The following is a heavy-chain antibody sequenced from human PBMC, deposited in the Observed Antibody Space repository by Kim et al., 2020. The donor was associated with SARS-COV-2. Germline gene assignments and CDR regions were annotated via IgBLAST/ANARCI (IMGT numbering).Heavy chain of an antibody. CDR2: IIPIFGTA. Sequence: SVKVSCKASGGTFSSYAISWVRQAPGQGLEWMGGIIPIFGTANYAQKFQGRVTITADESTSTAYMELSSLRSEDTAVYYCARDDRRVRRKFNYYYYGMDVWGQGTTVTVSS. CDR1: GGTFSSYA. V-gene: IGHV1-69*13. J-gene: IGHJ6*02. D-gene: IGHD3-10*01. CDR3: ARDDRRVRRKFNYYYYGMDV.